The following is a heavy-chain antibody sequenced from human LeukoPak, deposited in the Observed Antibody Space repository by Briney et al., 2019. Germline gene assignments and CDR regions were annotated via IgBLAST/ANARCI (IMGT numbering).Heavy chain of an antibody. V-gene: IGHV1-18*01. J-gene: IGHJ6*02. Sequence: EASVKVSFKTSGYTFSNYGISWVRQAPGQGLEWMGWISGYNGNTNYAQQLQGRVTVTTDTSTSTAYMELSRLRSDDSAIYYCTRDHCSFANCYEDYYYGMDVWGQGTTVTVSS. CDR3: TRDHCSFANCYEDYYYGMDV. CDR2: ISGYNGNT. CDR1: GYTFSNYG. D-gene: IGHD2-2*01.